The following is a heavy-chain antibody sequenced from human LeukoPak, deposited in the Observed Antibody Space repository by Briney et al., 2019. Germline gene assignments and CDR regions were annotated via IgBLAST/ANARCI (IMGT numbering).Heavy chain of an antibody. CDR1: GFTVITSY. D-gene: IGHD1-26*01. CDR2: IFREGTT. J-gene: IGHJ2*01. CDR3: AKDRAVGASYWYFDL. Sequence: GGSLRLSCAASGFTVITSYMSWVRQAPGKGLEWVSVIFREGTTYYADSVKGRFTISRDSSKNTLFLHMNTLRAEDTAIYYCAKDRAVGASYWYFDLWGRGTLVTVSS. V-gene: IGHV3-53*01.